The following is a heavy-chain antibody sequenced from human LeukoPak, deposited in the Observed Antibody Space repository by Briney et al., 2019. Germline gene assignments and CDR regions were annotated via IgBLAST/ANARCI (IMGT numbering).Heavy chain of an antibody. Sequence: GGSLRLSCAASGFTFSSYWMHWVRQAPGKGLVWVSRINSDGSSTSYADSEKGRFTISRDNAKNTLYLQMNSLRAEDTAVYYCARLNEPPPYYDFWSGYYPSLYYYYGMDVWGQGTTVTVS. V-gene: IGHV3-74*01. CDR3: ARLNEPPPYYDFWSGYYPSLYYYYGMDV. CDR1: GFTFSSYW. J-gene: IGHJ6*02. CDR2: INSDGSST. D-gene: IGHD3-3*01.